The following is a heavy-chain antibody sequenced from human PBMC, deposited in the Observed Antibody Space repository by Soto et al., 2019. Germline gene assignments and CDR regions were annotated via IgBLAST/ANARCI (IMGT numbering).Heavy chain of an antibody. V-gene: IGHV4-4*07. CDR3: AREGGYFDSSGSGVYHYHGVDV. J-gene: IGHJ6*02. Sequence: SETLSLTCTVSVGSISTYFWSWIRQPAGGGLEWIGRIYTTGSTNYNPSLKSRVTMSLDTSRNQFSLKLSSVTAADTAVYYCAREGGYFDSSGSGVYHYHGVDVWGQGTTVTSP. CDR2: IYTTGST. D-gene: IGHD3-22*01. CDR1: VGSISTYF.